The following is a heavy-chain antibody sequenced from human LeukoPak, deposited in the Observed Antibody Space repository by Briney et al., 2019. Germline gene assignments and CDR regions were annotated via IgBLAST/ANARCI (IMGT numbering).Heavy chain of an antibody. CDR1: GFTFSSYG. J-gene: IGHJ4*02. CDR3: AKDTLGYCSSTSCYNFDY. Sequence: GGSLRLSCAASGFTFSSYGMHWVRQAPGKGLEWVAFIRYDGSNKYYADSVKGRFTISRDNSKNTLYLQMNSLRAEDTAVHYCAKDTLGYCSSTSCYNFDYWGQGTLVTASS. CDR2: IRYDGSNK. V-gene: IGHV3-30*02. D-gene: IGHD2-2*01.